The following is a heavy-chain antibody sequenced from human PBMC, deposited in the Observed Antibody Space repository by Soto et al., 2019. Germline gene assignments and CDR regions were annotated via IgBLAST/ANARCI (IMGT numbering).Heavy chain of an antibody. J-gene: IGHJ3*02. V-gene: IGHV3-48*02. Sequence: GVSLRLSCAASGFTFSSYSMNWVRQAPGKGLEWVSYISSSSSTIYYADSVKGRFTISRDNAKNSLDLQMNSLRDEDTAVYYCAGRGTGTTDAFDIWGQGTMVTVSS. CDR3: AGRGTGTTDAFDI. CDR1: GFTFSSYS. D-gene: IGHD1-1*01. CDR2: ISSSSSTI.